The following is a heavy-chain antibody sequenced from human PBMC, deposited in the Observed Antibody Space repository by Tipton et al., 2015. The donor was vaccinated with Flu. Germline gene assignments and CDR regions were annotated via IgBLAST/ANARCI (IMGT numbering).Heavy chain of an antibody. Sequence: SLRLSCTASGLTVTTNHMNWVRQAPGRGLEWVSVIFTDGNTNYADSVKGRFTISRDNSENTLYIQMNSLRAEDTAVYYCARDTPEVGVTGAFDIWGQGTMVTVSS. CDR1: GLTVTTNH. CDR3: ARDTPEVGVTGAFDI. D-gene: IGHD1-26*01. V-gene: IGHV3-66*01. J-gene: IGHJ3*02. CDR2: IFTDGNT.